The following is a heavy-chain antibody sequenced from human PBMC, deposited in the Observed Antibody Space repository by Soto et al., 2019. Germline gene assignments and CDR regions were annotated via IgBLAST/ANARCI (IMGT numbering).Heavy chain of an antibody. D-gene: IGHD2-21*02. Sequence: ASASVSCTHCGSTFICCARHWLRRACGQRLEWMGWINAGNGNTKYSHKFQGRVTITRDTSASTAYMELSSLRSEDTAAYYCAIERHQCDHRWYEPWGQGTLVTVSS. CDR1: GSTFICCA. CDR2: INAGNGNT. J-gene: IGHJ5*02. V-gene: IGHV1-3*01. CDR3: AIERHQCDHRWYEP.